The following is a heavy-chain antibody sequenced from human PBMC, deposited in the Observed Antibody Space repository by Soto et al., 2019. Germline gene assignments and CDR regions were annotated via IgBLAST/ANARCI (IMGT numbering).Heavy chain of an antibody. V-gene: IGHV4-59*12. CDR2: IYYSGST. CDR3: AREDYDFWSGYGWFDP. Sequence: PSETLSLTCTVSGGSISSYYWSWIRQPPGKGLEWIGYIYYSGSTNYNPSLKSRVTISVDTSKNQFSLKVSSVTAADTAVYYCAREDYDFWSGYGWFDPWGQGTLVTVSS. CDR1: GGSISSYY. D-gene: IGHD3-3*01. J-gene: IGHJ5*02.